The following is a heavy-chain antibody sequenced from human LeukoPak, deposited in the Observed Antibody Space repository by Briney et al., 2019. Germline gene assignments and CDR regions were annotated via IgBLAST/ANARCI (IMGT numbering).Heavy chain of an antibody. Sequence: GGSLRLSCAAPGFTFSSYTMNWVRQAPGKGLEWVSSISSSSSYIYYADSLKGRFTISRDNAKNSLYLQMNSLRAEDTAVYYCARDRGNQRGYYYYYMDVWGKGTTVTVSS. CDR2: ISSSSSYI. V-gene: IGHV3-21*01. J-gene: IGHJ6*03. CDR3: ARDRGNQRGYYYYYMDV. D-gene: IGHD1-14*01. CDR1: GFTFSSYT.